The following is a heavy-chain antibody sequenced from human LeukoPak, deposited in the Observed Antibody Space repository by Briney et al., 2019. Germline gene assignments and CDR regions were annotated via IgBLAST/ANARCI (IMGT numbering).Heavy chain of an antibody. CDR3: ARDFGYSGYDWGGFDY. V-gene: IGHV3-30*04. CDR1: GFTFSCYA. D-gene: IGHD5-12*01. J-gene: IGHJ4*02. CDR2: ISYDGSNK. Sequence: GGSLRLSCAASGFTFSCYAMHWVRQAPGKGLEGVAVISYDGSNKYYADSVKGRFTISRDNSKKPLYLQMNSLRAEDKAVYYCARDFGYSGYDWGGFDYWGQGTLVTVSS.